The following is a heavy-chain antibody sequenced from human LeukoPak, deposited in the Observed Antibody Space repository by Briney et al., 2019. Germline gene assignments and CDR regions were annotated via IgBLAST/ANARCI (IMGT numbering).Heavy chain of an antibody. Sequence: GGSLRLSCAASGFTFRIYAMSWVRQAPGKGLEWVSAISDTGAITYYADSVKGRFTISRNNAENTLYLQMNSLRAEDTAVYFCASGQFWSGYYYDYWGQGTLVTVSS. CDR3: ASGQFWSGYYYDY. V-gene: IGHV3-23*01. CDR2: ISDTGAIT. CDR1: GFTFRIYA. J-gene: IGHJ4*02. D-gene: IGHD3-3*01.